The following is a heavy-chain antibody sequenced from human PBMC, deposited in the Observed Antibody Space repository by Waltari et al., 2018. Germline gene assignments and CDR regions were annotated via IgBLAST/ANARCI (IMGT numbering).Heavy chain of an antibody. D-gene: IGHD2-8*01. CDR3: ANLVSNFDYFDY. V-gene: IGHV3-23*03. J-gene: IGHJ4*02. CDR1: GFTFSSYA. Sequence: EVQLLESGGGLVQPGGSLRLSCAASGFTFSSYAMSWVPQAPVKGLEWVSVLYSGGSSTYYAESVKGRVTIARDNSKSTLYLQMSSLRAEDTAVYYCANLVSNFDYFDYWGQGTLVTVSS. CDR2: LYSGGSST.